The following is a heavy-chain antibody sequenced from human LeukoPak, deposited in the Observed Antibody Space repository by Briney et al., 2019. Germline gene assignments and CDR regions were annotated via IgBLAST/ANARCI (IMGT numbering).Heavy chain of an antibody. Sequence: GGSLRLSCAASGFTFSSYSMNWVRQAPGKGLEWVAVIWYDGTNKYYADSVKGRFTISRDSPKNTPYLQMNSLRAEDTAVYYCARAAYDNNGYLTLWGQGTLVTVSS. J-gene: IGHJ4*02. V-gene: IGHV3-33*08. CDR3: ARAAYDNNGYLTL. CDR1: GFTFSSYS. D-gene: IGHD3-22*01. CDR2: IWYDGTNK.